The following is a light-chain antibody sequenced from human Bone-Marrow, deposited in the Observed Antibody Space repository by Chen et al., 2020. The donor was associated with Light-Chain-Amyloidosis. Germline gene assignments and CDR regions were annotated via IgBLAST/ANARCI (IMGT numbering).Light chain of an antibody. V-gene: IGKV3-20*01. CDR3: QQYGTSPLT. Sequence: EIVLTQSPGTLSLSPGEGANLSCRASQTISSNYLTWYQQKFGQAPRLLIYGSSGRATDIPDRFTGSGSGTDFTLTINRLEPEDFAMYYCQQYGTSPLTFGGGTKVEIK. CDR2: GSS. J-gene: IGKJ4*01. CDR1: QTISSNY.